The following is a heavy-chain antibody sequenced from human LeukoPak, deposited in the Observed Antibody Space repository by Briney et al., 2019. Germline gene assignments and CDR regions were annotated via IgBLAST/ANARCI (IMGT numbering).Heavy chain of an antibody. CDR1: GGSISSSSYY. CDR3: ARARGYSGSYFGY. CDR2: IYYSGST. Sequence: SETLSLTCTVSGGSISSSSYYWGWIRQPPGKGLEWIGSIYYSGSTYYNPSLKSRVTISVDTSKNQFSLKLSSVTAADTAVYYCARARGYSGSYFGYWGQGTLVTVSS. J-gene: IGHJ4*02. D-gene: IGHD1-26*01. V-gene: IGHV4-39*07.